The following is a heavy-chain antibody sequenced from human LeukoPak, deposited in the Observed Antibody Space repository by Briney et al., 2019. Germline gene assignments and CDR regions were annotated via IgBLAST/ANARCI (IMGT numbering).Heavy chain of an antibody. Sequence: SETLSLTCAVYGGSFSGYYWSWIRQPPGKGLEWIGEINHRGSTNYNPSLKSRVTISVDTSKNQFSLKLSSVTAADTAVYYCARGLMVEDNSYGMDVWGQGTTVTVSS. J-gene: IGHJ6*02. V-gene: IGHV4-34*01. CDR3: ARGLMVEDNSYGMDV. D-gene: IGHD3-10*01. CDR2: INHRGST. CDR1: GGSFSGYY.